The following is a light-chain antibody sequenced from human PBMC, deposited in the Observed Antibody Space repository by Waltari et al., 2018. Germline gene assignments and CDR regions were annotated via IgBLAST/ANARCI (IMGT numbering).Light chain of an antibody. J-gene: IGKJ3*01. Sequence: DIQMTQSPSSLSASVGDRVTITCRASQSITYFLNWYQHKPGKATKLLIFGASNLQSGVPARFSGSGSGTDFTLTISSLQPDDFATYYCQWSHSIPYTFGQGTKVDI. CDR1: QSITYF. V-gene: IGKV1-39*01. CDR3: QWSHSIPYT. CDR2: GAS.